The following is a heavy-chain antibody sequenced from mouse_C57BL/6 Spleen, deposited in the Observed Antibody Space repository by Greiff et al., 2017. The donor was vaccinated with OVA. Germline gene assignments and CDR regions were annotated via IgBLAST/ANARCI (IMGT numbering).Heavy chain of an antibody. CDR2: IYPGNSDT. J-gene: IGHJ2*01. CDR3: TRVGGYDGGGVVRYFGY. V-gene: IGHV1-5*01. CDR1: GYTFTSYW. Sequence: EVQLQQSGTVLARPGASVKMSCKTSGYTFTSYWMHWVKQRPGQGLEWIGAIYPGNSDTSYNQKFKGKAKLTAVTSASTAYMELSSLTNEDSAVYYCTRVGGYDGGGVVRYFGYWGQGTTLTVSS. D-gene: IGHD2-2*01.